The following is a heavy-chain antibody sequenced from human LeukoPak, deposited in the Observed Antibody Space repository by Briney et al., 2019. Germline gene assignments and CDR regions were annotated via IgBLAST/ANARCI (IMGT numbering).Heavy chain of an antibody. Sequence: ASVKVSCKASGGTFSSYAISWVRQAPGQGLEWMGGIIPIFGTANYAQKFQGRVTITADESTSTAYMELSSLRSEDTAVYYCARVYYPRARECYFDYWGQGTLVTVSS. CDR2: IIPIFGTA. CDR3: ARVYYPRARECYFDY. J-gene: IGHJ4*02. CDR1: GGTFSSYA. D-gene: IGHD3-10*01. V-gene: IGHV1-69*01.